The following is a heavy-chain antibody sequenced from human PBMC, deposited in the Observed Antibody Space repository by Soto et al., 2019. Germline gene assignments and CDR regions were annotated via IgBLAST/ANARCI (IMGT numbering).Heavy chain of an antibody. CDR1: GYSFTSYW. V-gene: IGHV5-10-1*01. J-gene: IGHJ6*02. CDR3: ARLRYFDWLYYYGMDV. Sequence: PGESLKISCKGSGYSFTSYWISWVRQMPGKGLEWMGRIDPSDSYTNYSPSFQGHVTISADKSISTAYLQWSSLKASDTAMYYCARLRYFDWLYYYGMDVWGQGTTVTVSS. D-gene: IGHD3-9*01. CDR2: IDPSDSYT.